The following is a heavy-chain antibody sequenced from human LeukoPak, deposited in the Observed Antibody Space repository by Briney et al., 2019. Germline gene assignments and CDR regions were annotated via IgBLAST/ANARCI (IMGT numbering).Heavy chain of an antibody. V-gene: IGHV3-9*01. D-gene: IGHD6-13*01. J-gene: IGHJ6*02. CDR3: AKGFYGSTTYYGMDV. CDR1: GLTFDDYA. Sequence: PGGSLRLSCAASGLTFDDYAMHWVRQPPGKGLEWVSGISWNSGSIDYADSVEGRFTIFRDNARNSLYLQMNSLRAEDTALYYCAKGFYGSTTYYGMDVWGQGTTVTVSS. CDR2: ISWNSGSI.